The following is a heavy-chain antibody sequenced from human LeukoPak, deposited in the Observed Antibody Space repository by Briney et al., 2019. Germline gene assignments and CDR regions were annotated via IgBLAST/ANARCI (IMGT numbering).Heavy chain of an antibody. CDR3: ARGEEVVVVAATRRAFDI. V-gene: IGHV1-2*04. D-gene: IGHD2-15*01. CDR1: GYTFTGYY. J-gene: IGHJ3*02. CDR2: INPNSGGT. Sequence: ASVKVSCKASGYTFTGYYMHWVRQAPGQGLEWVGWINPNSGGTNYAQKFQGWVTMTRDTSISTAYMELSRLRSDDTAVYYCARGEEVVVVAATRRAFDIWGQGTMVTVSS.